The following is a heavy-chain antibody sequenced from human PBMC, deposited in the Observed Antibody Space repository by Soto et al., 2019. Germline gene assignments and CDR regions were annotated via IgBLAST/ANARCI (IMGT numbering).Heavy chain of an antibody. D-gene: IGHD3-3*01. V-gene: IGHV1-2*02. CDR3: AGDNLLLFLGGGFDP. CDR1: GYTFTGYY. CDR2: INPNSGGT. J-gene: IGHJ5*02. Sequence: ASVKVSCKASGYTFTGYYMHWVRQAPGQGLEWMGWINPNSGGTNYAQKFQGRVTMTRDTSISTAYMELSRLRSDDTAVYYCAGDNLLLFLGGGFDPWGQGTLVTVSS.